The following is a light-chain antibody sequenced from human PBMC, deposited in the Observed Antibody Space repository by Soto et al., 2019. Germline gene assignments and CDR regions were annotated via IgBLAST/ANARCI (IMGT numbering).Light chain of an antibody. J-gene: IGKJ1*01. V-gene: IGKV1-39*01. CDR2: DAS. CDR3: QQADSFPQT. CDR1: QTISSY. Sequence: DIQMTQSPSSLSASIGDRVTITCRASQTISSYLNWYQQKPGKAPKLLIYDASSLESGVPSRFSGSXXRTDFTLTISSLQPEDFATYYCQQADSFPQTFGQGTKVDIK.